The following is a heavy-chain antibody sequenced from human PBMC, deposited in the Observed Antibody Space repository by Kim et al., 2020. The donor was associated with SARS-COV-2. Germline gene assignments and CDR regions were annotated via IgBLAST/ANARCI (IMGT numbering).Heavy chain of an antibody. CDR3: AKVVRRWAFDA. D-gene: IGHD2-8*01. CDR1: GFSMSGNA. J-gene: IGHJ3*01. Sequence: GGSLRLSCAASGFSMSGNALSWVRQAPGKGLEWVSAIGGSDDRTDYAGSVKGRFIISRDKAKNTLYLQLTRLRDDDTVVYYCAKVVRRWAFDAWGQGTVVTVSS. CDR2: IGGSDDRT. V-gene: IGHV3-23*01.